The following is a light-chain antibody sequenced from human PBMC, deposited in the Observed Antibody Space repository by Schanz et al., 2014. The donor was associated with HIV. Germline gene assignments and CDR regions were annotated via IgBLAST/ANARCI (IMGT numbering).Light chain of an antibody. Sequence: QSVLTQPPSVSAAPGQRVTISCSGSAFNIGHYSVSWYQQFPGTVPKLLIYDNNDRPSDIPDRFSGSKTGTSATLVIIGLQTGDEADYYCATWDSFLNAVVFGGGTKLTVL. V-gene: IGLV1-51*01. CDR1: AFNIGHYS. CDR2: DNN. J-gene: IGLJ2*01. CDR3: ATWDSFLNAVV.